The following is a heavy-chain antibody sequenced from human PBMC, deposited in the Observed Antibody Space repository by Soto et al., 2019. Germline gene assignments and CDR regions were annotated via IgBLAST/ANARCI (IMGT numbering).Heavy chain of an antibody. CDR2: IYYSGST. D-gene: IGHD4-17*01. V-gene: IGHV4-59*08. CDR1: GGSISSYY. CDR3: ARLDYGDYGSVDY. J-gene: IGHJ4*02. Sequence: SETLSLTCTVSGGSISSYYWSWIRQPPGKGLEWIGYIYYSGSTNYNPSLKSRVTISVDTSKNQFSLKLSSVTAADTAVYYCARLDYGDYGSVDYWGQGTLVTVS.